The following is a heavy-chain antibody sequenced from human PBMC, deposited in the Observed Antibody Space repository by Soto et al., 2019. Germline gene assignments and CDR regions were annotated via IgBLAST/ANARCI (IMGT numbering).Heavy chain of an antibody. CDR2: ISSGGFTI. J-gene: IGHJ6*02. Sequence: PWGPLRPSCTASGFTFTDYYITCSGQAPGKRLEWLSYISSGGFTIYYADSVKGRFTVSRDNAKNSMYLQMNTLRVEDTAVYYCARDPGIYYGMDVWGQGTTVTVSS. CDR1: GFTFTDYY. V-gene: IGHV3-11*01. D-gene: IGHD3-10*01. CDR3: ARDPGIYYGMDV.